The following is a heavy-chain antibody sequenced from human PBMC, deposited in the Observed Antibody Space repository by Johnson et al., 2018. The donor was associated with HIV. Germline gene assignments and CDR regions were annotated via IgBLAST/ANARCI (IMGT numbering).Heavy chain of an antibody. D-gene: IGHD3-22*01. Sequence: VQLVESGGGVVQPGRSLRLSCAASGFTFSSYGMHWVRQAPGKGLVWVSRINSDGSNTAYADSLRGRFTISGDNAKSTLYLHMNSLRAEDTAVYFCARGLDYYDYSGLRAAAFDLWGQGTMVTVSP. V-gene: IGHV3-74*02. J-gene: IGHJ3*01. CDR3: ARGLDYYDYSGLRAAAFDL. CDR2: INSDGSNT. CDR1: GFTFSSYG.